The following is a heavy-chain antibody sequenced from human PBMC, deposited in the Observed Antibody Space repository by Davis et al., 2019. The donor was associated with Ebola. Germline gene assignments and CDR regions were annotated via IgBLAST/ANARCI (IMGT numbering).Heavy chain of an antibody. D-gene: IGHD6-13*01. CDR2: IIPIFGTA. CDR3: ARVPGIAAAGPFDY. Sequence: SVKVSCKASGGTFSSYAISWVRQAPGQGLEWMGGIIPIFGTANYAQKFQGRVTITADESTSTAYMELSSLRSEDTAVYYCARVPGIAAAGPFDYWGQGTLVTVSS. CDR1: GGTFSSYA. J-gene: IGHJ4*02. V-gene: IGHV1-69*13.